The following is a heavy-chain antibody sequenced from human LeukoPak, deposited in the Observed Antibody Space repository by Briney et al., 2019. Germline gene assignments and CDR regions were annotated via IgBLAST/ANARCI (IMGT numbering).Heavy chain of an antibody. CDR2: IYPGDSNT. Sequence: PGESLKISCKGSGYSFTNYWIGWVRQMPGKGLEWMGIIYPGDSNTKYSPSFQGQVTTSADKSINTAYLQWSSLKASDTAMYYCARRGYYSYDAFDIWGQGTMVTVSS. D-gene: IGHD3-22*01. J-gene: IGHJ3*02. CDR1: GYSFTNYW. CDR3: ARRGYYSYDAFDI. V-gene: IGHV5-51*01.